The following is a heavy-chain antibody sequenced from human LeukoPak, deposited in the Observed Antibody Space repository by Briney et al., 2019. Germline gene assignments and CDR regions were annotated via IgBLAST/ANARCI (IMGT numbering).Heavy chain of an antibody. J-gene: IGHJ4*02. Sequence: GGSLRLSCAASGFTFSSYGMHWVRQAPGKGLEWVAFIRYDGSNKYYADSVKGRFTISRDNSKNTLYLQMNSLRAEDTAVYYCAKVNYYDSSGSFDYWGQGTLVTVSS. CDR2: IRYDGSNK. CDR1: GFTFSSYG. D-gene: IGHD3-22*01. V-gene: IGHV3-30*02. CDR3: AKVNYYDSSGSFDY.